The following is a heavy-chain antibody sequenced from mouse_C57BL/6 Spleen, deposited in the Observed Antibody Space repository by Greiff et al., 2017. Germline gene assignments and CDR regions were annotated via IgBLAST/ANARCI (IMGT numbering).Heavy chain of an antibody. D-gene: IGHD1-1*01. V-gene: IGHV1-72*01. CDR3: ARWGSSATWFAY. CDR1: GYTFTSYW. J-gene: IGHJ3*01. Sequence: VQLQQPGAELVKPGASVKLSCKASGYTFTSYWMHWVKQRPGRGLEWIGRIDPKSGGTKYNEKFKSKATLTVDKPTSTAYMQLSSLTTKYSAVYYCARWGSSATWFAYWDQGTLVTVSA. CDR2: IDPKSGGT.